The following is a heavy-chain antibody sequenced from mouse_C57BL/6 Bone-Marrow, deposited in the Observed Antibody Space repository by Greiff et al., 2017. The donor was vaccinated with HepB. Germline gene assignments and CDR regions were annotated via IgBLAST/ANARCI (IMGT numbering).Heavy chain of an antibody. J-gene: IGHJ1*03. CDR3: ARRLLRRYFDV. CDR2: ISDGGSYT. Sequence: EVQGVESGGGLVKPGGSLKLSCAASGFTFSSYAMSWVRQTPEKRLEWVATISDGGSYTYYPDNVKGRFTISRDNAKNNLYLQMSHLKSEDTAMYYCARRLLRRYFDVWGTGTTVTVSS. D-gene: IGHD1-1*01. CDR1: GFTFSSYA. V-gene: IGHV5-4*01.